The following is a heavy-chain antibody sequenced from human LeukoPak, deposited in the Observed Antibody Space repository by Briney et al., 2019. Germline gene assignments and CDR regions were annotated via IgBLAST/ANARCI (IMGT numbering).Heavy chain of an antibody. CDR3: ARLSNDILTGYYNRIYYYGTDV. CDR2: IYDSGST. D-gene: IGHD3-9*01. J-gene: IGHJ6*02. V-gene: IGHV4-39*01. CDR1: GGSISSSSYY. Sequence: PSETLSLTCTVSGGSISSSSYYWGWIRQPPGKALEWIGSIYDSGSTYYNPSLKSRVTISVDTSKNQFSLKLSSVTAADTAVYYCARLSNDILTGYYNRIYYYGTDVWGQGTTVTVSS.